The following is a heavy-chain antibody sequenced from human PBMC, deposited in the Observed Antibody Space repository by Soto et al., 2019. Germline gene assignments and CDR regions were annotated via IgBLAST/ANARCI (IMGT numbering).Heavy chain of an antibody. V-gene: IGHV4-39*02. CDR3: ARGGISRIYQLPPFDP. CDR1: GGSISGTTYY. J-gene: IGHJ5*02. D-gene: IGHD2-2*01. Sequence: ETLSLTCIVSGGSISGTTYYWAWIRQPPGKGLEWIGSVYFDGSTYYNPSLKSRVTISVDTSMNHFSLRLTSVTAADTALYYCARGGISRIYQLPPFDPWGQGTLVTVSS. CDR2: VYFDGST.